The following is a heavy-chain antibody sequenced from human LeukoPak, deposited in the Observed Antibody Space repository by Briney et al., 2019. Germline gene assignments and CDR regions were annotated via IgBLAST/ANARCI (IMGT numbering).Heavy chain of an antibody. J-gene: IGHJ4*02. Sequence: ASVKVSCKASGYTFTSYGISWVRQAPGQGLEWMGWISAYNGNTNYAQKLQGRVTMTTDTSTSTAYMELRSLGSDDTAVYYCARVGAAMVRGAGAYWGQGTLVTVSS. CDR3: ARVGAAMVRGAGAY. CDR2: ISAYNGNT. D-gene: IGHD3-10*01. V-gene: IGHV1-18*01. CDR1: GYTFTSYG.